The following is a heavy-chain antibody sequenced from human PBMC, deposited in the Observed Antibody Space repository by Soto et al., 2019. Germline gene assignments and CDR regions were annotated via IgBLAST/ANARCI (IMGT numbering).Heavy chain of an antibody. D-gene: IGHD3-22*01. V-gene: IGHV4-34*01. CDR1: GGSFSGYY. CDR2: INHSGST. CDR3: ARYYYDSSGYYSTNYYYYGMDV. J-gene: IGHJ6*02. Sequence: QVQLQQWGAGLLKPSETLSLTCAVYGGSFSGYYWSWIRQPPGKGLEWIGEINHSGSTNYNPSLKSRVTISVDTSKNQFSLKLSSATAADTAVYYCARYYYDSSGYYSTNYYYYGMDVWGQGTTVTVSS.